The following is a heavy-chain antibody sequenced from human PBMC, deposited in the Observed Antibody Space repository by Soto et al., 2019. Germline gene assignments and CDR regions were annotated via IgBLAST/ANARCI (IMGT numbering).Heavy chain of an antibody. V-gene: IGHV3-49*03. CDR1: GFTFGDYA. Sequence: GGSLRLSCTASGFTFGDYAMSWFRQAPGKGLEWVGFIRSKAYGGTTEYAASVKGRFTISRDDSKSIAYLQMNSLKTEDTAVYYCTGDLTRFLEWLDDYWGQGTLVTVSS. CDR3: TGDLTRFLEWLDDY. D-gene: IGHD3-3*01. CDR2: IRSKAYGGTT. J-gene: IGHJ4*02.